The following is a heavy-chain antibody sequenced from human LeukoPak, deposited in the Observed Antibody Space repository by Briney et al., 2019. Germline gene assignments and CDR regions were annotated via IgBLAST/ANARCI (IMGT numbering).Heavy chain of an antibody. J-gene: IGHJ4*02. CDR2: ISGSGGST. V-gene: IGHV3-23*01. D-gene: IGHD3-22*01. CDR3: AKAADYDSSGYPPAFDY. CDR1: GFTFSSYA. Sequence: PGGSLRPSCAASGFTFSSYAMSWVRQAPGKGLEWVSAISGSGGSTYYADSVKGRFTISRDNSKNTLCLQMNSLRAEDTAVYYCAKAADYDSSGYPPAFDYWGQGTLVTVSS.